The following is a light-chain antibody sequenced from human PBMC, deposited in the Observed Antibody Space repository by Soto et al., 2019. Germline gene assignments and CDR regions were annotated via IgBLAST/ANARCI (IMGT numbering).Light chain of an antibody. J-gene: IGKJ2*01. Sequence: ASVGDRVIITCRASQSIGSWLAWYQQKPGKAPKFLIYDASSLESGVPSRFSGRGSGTEFTLTISSLQPDDFATYYCQQYSTYYTFXQGTKVDIK. CDR2: DAS. CDR3: QQYSTYYT. V-gene: IGKV1-5*01. CDR1: QSIGSW.